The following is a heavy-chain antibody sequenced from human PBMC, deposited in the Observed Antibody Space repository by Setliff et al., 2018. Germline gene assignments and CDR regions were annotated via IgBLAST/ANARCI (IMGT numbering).Heavy chain of an antibody. Sequence: GGSLRLSCAASGLTITNYYMDWVRQAPGKGLEWVGRIRDKANRYTTEYAASVKGRFTISRPDSEISMYLQMNSLETEDTAVYYCTTAPLAAASTCWGQGTLVTVSS. CDR1: GLTITNYY. CDR3: TTAPLAAASTC. J-gene: IGHJ4*02. CDR2: IRDKANRYTT. V-gene: IGHV3-72*01. D-gene: IGHD6-13*01.